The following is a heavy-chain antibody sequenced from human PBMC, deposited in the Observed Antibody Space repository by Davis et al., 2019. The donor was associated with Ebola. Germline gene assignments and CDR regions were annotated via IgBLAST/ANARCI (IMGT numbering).Heavy chain of an antibody. CDR2: TYYTSKWYN. Sequence: HSQTLSLTCAISGDSVSGKNGAWNWIRQSPSSCLAWLGRTYYTSKWYNDYAVSVKSRITINPDTSKNQFSLHLNSVTPGDTAVYYCARGWLRTGFDYWGQGTLVTVSS. J-gene: IGHJ4*02. CDR3: ARGWLRTGFDY. V-gene: IGHV6-1*01. D-gene: IGHD3/OR15-3a*01. CDR1: GDSVSGKNGA.